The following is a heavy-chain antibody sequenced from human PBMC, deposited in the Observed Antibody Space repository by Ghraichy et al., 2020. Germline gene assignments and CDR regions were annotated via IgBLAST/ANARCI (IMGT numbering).Heavy chain of an antibody. CDR2: INHSGST. V-gene: IGHV4-34*01. J-gene: IGHJ3*02. D-gene: IGHD6-13*01. CDR3: ARPSSSWRNAFDI. Sequence: SETLSLTCAVYGGSFSGYYWSWICQPPGKGLEWIGEINHSGSTNYNPSLKSRVTISVDTSKNQFSLKLSSVTAADTAVYYCARPSSSWRNAFDIWGQWTMVTVSS. CDR1: GGSFSGYY.